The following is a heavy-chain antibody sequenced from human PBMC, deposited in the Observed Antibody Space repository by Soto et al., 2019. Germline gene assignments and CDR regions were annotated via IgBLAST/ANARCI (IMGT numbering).Heavy chain of an antibody. Sequence: QVHLVQSGAEVKKPGASVKVSCKASGYTFTNYAIHWVRQAPGQRLEWMGWINASNGNTKYSQNFQGRLTITRDTSASTGYMDLSSLRSEDTAIYYCARDEGLAARYYYYNPMDVWGQGTTVTVSS. J-gene: IGHJ6*02. CDR2: INASNGNT. D-gene: IGHD6-6*01. CDR1: GYTFTNYA. V-gene: IGHV1-3*01. CDR3: ARDEGLAARYYYYNPMDV.